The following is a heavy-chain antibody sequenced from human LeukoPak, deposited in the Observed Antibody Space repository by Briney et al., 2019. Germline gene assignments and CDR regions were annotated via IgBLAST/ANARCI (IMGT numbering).Heavy chain of an antibody. J-gene: IGHJ4*02. D-gene: IGHD3-10*01. CDR1: GSSFTSYW. V-gene: IGHV5-51*01. CDR3: ARTRMVRGVIDY. CDR2: IYPGDSDT. Sequence: GESLQISGKGSGSSFTSYWIGGGRQLHGKGLGWMGIIYPGDSDTRYSPSFPGQVTISPDKSISTAYLQWSSLKASDTAMYYCARTRMVRGVIDYWGQGTLVTVSS.